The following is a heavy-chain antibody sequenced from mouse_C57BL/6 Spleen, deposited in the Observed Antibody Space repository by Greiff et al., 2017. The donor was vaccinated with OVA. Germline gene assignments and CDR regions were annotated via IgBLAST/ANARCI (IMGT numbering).Heavy chain of an antibody. Sequence: QVQLKESGPELVKPGASVKISCKASGYTFTDYYINWVKQRPGQGLEWIGWIFPGSGSTYYNEKFKGKATLTVDKSSSTAYMLLSSLTSEDSAVYFCARSEGNWAWFAYWGQGTLVTVSA. V-gene: IGHV1-75*01. CDR2: IFPGSGST. J-gene: IGHJ3*01. D-gene: IGHD4-1*01. CDR3: ARSEGNWAWFAY. CDR1: GYTFTDYY.